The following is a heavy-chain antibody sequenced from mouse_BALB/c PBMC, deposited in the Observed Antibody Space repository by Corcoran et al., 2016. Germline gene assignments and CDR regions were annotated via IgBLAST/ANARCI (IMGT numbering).Heavy chain of an antibody. CDR1: GFNIKDTY. J-gene: IGHJ4*01. Sequence: EVQLQQSGAELVKPGASVKLSCTASGFNIKDTYMHWVKQRPEQGLEWIGRIDPANGNTKYDPKFQGKATITADTSSNTASLQLSSLTSEDTAVYYCARNDGYLSMDYWGQGTSVTVSS. D-gene: IGHD2-3*01. V-gene: IGHV14-3*02. CDR3: ARNDGYLSMDY. CDR2: IDPANGNT.